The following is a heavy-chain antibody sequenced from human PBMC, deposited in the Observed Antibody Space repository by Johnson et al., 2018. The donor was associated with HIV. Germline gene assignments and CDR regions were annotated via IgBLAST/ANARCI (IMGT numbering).Heavy chain of an antibody. D-gene: IGHD1-1*01. J-gene: IGHJ3*01. V-gene: IGHV3-9*01. Sequence: EVQLVDSGGGLVQPGGSLRLSCAASGFTVGSNYMNWVRQAPGTGPEWVSGISWNSANIGHADSVTGRFTISRDNAKSSLYLPMNSLRPEDTALYYCAKDERISSWGQGTMVIVSS. CDR3: AKDERISS. CDR1: GFTVGSNY. CDR2: ISWNSANI.